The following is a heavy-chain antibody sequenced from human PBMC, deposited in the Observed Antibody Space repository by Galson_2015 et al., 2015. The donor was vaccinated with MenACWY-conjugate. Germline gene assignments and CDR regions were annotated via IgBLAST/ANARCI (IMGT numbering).Heavy chain of an antibody. CDR1: GFTFSTYW. J-gene: IGHJ5*02. Sequence: SLRLSCAASGFTFSTYWMTWVRQAPGKGLEWVANIMPDGSETYYVDSVKGRFTISRDNAKNSLYLQMNSLRVEDTAVYYCARGHFKLDPWGQGTLVTISS. CDR3: ARGHFKLDP. V-gene: IGHV3-7*01. CDR2: IMPDGSET.